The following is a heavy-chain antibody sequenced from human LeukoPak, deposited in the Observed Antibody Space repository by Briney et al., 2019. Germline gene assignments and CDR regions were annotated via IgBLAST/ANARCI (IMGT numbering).Heavy chain of an antibody. V-gene: IGHV4-61*01. CDR2: IYYSGST. D-gene: IGHD3/OR15-3a*01. Sequence: SETLSLTCTVSGGSISSGSYYWSWIRQPPGRGLEWIGYIYYSGSTNYNPSLKSRVTISVDTSKNQFSLKLSSVTAADTAVYYCAKQTGSGLFILPGGQGTLVTVSS. J-gene: IGHJ4*02. CDR3: AKQTGSGLFILP. CDR1: GGSISSGSYY.